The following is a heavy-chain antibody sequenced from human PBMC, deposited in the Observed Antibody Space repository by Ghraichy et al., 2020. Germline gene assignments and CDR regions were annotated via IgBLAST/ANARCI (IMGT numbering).Heavy chain of an antibody. CDR2: ISGSGGST. CDR3: GKNGHSYAHSSDYYYGMDV. Sequence: GGSLRLSCAASGFTFSTYAMSWVRQAPGKGLEWVSGISGSGGSTFYADSVKGRFTISRDNSKNTLYLQMNSLRAEDTAVYYCGKNGHSYAHSSDYYYGMDVWGQGTTVTVSS. D-gene: IGHD5-18*01. CDR1: GFTFSTYA. J-gene: IGHJ6*02. V-gene: IGHV3-23*01.